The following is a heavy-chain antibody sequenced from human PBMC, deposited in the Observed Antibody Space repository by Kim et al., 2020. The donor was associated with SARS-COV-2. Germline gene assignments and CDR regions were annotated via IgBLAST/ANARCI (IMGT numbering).Heavy chain of an antibody. V-gene: IGHV4-34*01. J-gene: IGHJ4*02. D-gene: IGHD2-2*02. Sequence: LKNRVTISVDTSKNQFSLKLSSVTAADTAVYYCAREDIVVVPAAIGPFDYWGQGTLVTVSS. CDR3: AREDIVVVPAAIGPFDY.